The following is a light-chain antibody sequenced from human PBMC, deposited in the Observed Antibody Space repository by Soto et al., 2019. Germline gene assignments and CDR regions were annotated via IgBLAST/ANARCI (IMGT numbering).Light chain of an antibody. Sequence: EIVLTQSPGTLSLSPGERATLSCRASQSVSSSYLAWYQQKPGQAPRLLIYGASSRATGIPDRFSGSWSGTHFTLTISRLEPEDFAVYYCQQYGSSYPFGQGTKLEIK. CDR1: QSVSSSY. CDR3: QQYGSSYP. CDR2: GAS. J-gene: IGKJ2*01. V-gene: IGKV3-20*01.